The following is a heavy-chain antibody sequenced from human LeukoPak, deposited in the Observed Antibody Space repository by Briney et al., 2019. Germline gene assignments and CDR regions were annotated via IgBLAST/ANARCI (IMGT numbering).Heavy chain of an antibody. CDR3: PRITAYDDS. J-gene: IGHJ5*01. V-gene: IGHV3-53*01. D-gene: IGHD1-20*01. Sequence: GGSLRLSCAASGFTVSSNYMNWVRQAPGKGLEWVSGIYVDGSTYYADSVKGRFTISRDNSRNTLYLQMNSLRAEDTAVYYCPRITAYDDSWGQGTLVTVSS. CDR2: IYVDGST. CDR1: GFTVSSNY.